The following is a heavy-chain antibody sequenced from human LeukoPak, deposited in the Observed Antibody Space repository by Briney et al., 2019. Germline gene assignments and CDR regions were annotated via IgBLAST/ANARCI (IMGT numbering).Heavy chain of an antibody. Sequence: SETLSLTCAVYGGSFSSYYWGWIRQPPGKGLEWIGSIYYSGSTYYNPSLKSRVTISVDTSKNQFPLKLSSVTAADTAVYYCASMVRGVFFDYWGQGTLVTVSS. J-gene: IGHJ4*02. CDR3: ASMVRGVFFDY. V-gene: IGHV4-39*06. CDR1: GGSFSSYY. D-gene: IGHD3-10*01. CDR2: IYYSGST.